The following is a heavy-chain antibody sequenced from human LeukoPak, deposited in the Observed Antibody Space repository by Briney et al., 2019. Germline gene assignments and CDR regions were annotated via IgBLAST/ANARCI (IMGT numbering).Heavy chain of an antibody. J-gene: IGHJ5*02. Sequence: PSETLSLTCAVYGGSLINYYWSWIRQSPGKGLEWIGDIDHSGATSYNPALRSRVTMSIDPSRNQFYLKIHSVTASDMAVYYCAMVLWQSGRPGPWDQGSLVTVSS. V-gene: IGHV4-34*01. CDR3: AMVLWQSGRPGP. CDR1: GGSLINYY. CDR2: IDHSGAT. D-gene: IGHD4/OR15-4a*01.